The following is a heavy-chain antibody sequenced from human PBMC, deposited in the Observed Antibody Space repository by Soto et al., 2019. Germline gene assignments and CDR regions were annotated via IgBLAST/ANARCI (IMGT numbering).Heavy chain of an antibody. Sequence: GGSLRLSCTASGFTFGDYAMNWFRQAPGKGLQWVGFIRSEAYGGTTEYAASVKGRFTISRDDSKSIAYLQMNSLNTEDTAVYYCMRVWSITPALDFDDWGQGTLVTVFS. CDR2: IRSEAYGGTT. CDR1: GFTFGDYA. V-gene: IGHV3-49*03. J-gene: IGHJ4*02. CDR3: MRVWSITPALDFDD. D-gene: IGHD3-10*01.